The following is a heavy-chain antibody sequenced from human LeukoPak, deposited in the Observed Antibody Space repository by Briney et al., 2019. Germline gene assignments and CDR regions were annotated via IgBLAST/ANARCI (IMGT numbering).Heavy chain of an antibody. Sequence: GSLRLSCAASGFTFSNYAMNWVRQAPGKGLEWVSSISESGDKTDYADSVRGRFTISRDNSQNTLYRQMNSLRAEDTALYYCAKQWVDCWGQGTLVTVSS. CDR2: ISESGDKT. CDR3: AKQWVDC. D-gene: IGHD1-26*01. J-gene: IGHJ4*02. V-gene: IGHV3-23*01. CDR1: GFTFSNYA.